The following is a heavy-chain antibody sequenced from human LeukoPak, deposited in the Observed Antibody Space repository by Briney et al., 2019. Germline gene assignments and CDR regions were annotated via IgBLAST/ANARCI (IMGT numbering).Heavy chain of an antibody. D-gene: IGHD4-11*01. Sequence: SETLSLTCTISGGSVSDYYWSWIRQSPGKGLEWIGYIYHTGSTSYSPSLKGRVTISADTSQNQFSLKLSSVTAADTAVYYCARISPTTQMNNWGRGTLVTVSS. J-gene: IGHJ4*02. CDR1: GGSVSDYY. CDR2: IYHTGST. V-gene: IGHV4-59*02. CDR3: ARISPTTQMNN.